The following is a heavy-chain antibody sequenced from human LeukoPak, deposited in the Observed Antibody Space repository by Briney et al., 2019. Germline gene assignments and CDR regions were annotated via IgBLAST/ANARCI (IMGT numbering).Heavy chain of an antibody. CDR1: GASISTSGYF. CDR3: GRGYGSGTVLV. V-gene: IGHV4-61*02. Sequence: SETLSLTCTVSGASISTSGYFWSWIRQSAGKGLEWIGRIYTSGSTNYNPSLKSRVTISVDTSKNQFSLKLSSVTAADTAVYYCGRGYGSGTVLVWGKGTTVTVSS. CDR2: IYTSGST. D-gene: IGHD3-10*01. J-gene: IGHJ6*03.